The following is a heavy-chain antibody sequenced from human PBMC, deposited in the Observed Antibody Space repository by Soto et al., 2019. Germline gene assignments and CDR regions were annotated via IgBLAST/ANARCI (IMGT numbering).Heavy chain of an antibody. V-gene: IGHV3-30*18. CDR3: ANSPPAVAGYFDY. CDR1: GFTFSSSG. CDR2: TSFDGSSG. D-gene: IGHD6-19*01. Sequence: QVQLVESGGGVVQPGRSLRLSCAASGFTFSSSGMHWVRQAPGKGLEWVAVTSFDGSSGYYADSVRGRFTISRDNSNKALYLQMNSLRAEDTAVYYCANSPPAVAGYFDYWGQGTLFTVSS. J-gene: IGHJ4*02.